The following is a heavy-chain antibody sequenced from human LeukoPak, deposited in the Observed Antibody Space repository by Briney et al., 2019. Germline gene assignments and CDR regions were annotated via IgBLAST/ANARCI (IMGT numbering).Heavy chain of an antibody. V-gene: IGHV1-18*01. CDR2: ISAYNGNT. J-gene: IGHJ4*02. Sequence: GASVKVSCKASGYTFTSYGISWVRQAPGQGLEWMGWISAYNGNTNYAQKLQGRVTMTTDTSTSTAYMELRSLRSDDTAVYYCARSMKRFGELLFGYWGQGTLVTVSS. CDR3: ARSMKRFGELLFGY. CDR1: GYTFTSYG. D-gene: IGHD3-10*01.